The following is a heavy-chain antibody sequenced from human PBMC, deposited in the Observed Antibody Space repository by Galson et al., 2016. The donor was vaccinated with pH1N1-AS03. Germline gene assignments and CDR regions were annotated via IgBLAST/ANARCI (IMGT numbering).Heavy chain of an antibody. J-gene: IGHJ4*02. CDR1: GFTFSDYW. V-gene: IGHV3-7*03. D-gene: IGHD3-10*01. CDR3: ARSTSGRLCGD. Sequence: SLRLSCAVSGFTFSDYWMTWVRQAPGKGLEWLANIDQGGSVQRYVDSVKGRFTISRDNAKNSLFLQMNSLRAEDTAVYYCARSTSGRLCGDWGQGTLVTVSS. CDR2: IDQGGSVQ.